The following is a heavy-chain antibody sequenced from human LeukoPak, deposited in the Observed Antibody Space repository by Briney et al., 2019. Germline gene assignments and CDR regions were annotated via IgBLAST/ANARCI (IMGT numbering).Heavy chain of an antibody. CDR1: GFTFSSYA. J-gene: IGHJ4*02. V-gene: IGHV3-23*01. D-gene: IGHD5-18*01. CDR3: AKKGGYSYGHLYYFDY. Sequence: GGPLRLPCAASGFTFSSYAMSWVRQAPGKGLEWVSAISGSGGSTYYAASVKGRFTISRDNSKNTLYLQMSSLRAEDTAVYYCAKKGGYSYGHLYYFDYWGQGTLVTVSS. CDR2: ISGSGGST.